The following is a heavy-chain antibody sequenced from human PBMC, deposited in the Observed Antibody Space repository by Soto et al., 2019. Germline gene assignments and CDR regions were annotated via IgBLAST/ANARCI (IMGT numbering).Heavy chain of an antibody. J-gene: IGHJ4*02. V-gene: IGHV4-4*07. D-gene: IGHD2-2*01. CDR2: VYSSGTT. CDR3: ARDIGSYAYAEGY. Sequence: KPSETLSLTGSVSGGSINSYWWSWIRQPAGKGLEWIGRVYSSGTTDYNPSLNSRATMSVETSKNQFSLKLTSVTAADTAVYYCARDIGSYAYAEGYWGQGIQVTVSS. CDR1: GGSINSYW.